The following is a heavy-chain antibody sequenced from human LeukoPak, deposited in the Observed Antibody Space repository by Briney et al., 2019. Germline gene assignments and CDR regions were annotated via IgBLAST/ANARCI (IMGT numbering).Heavy chain of an antibody. D-gene: IGHD4-23*01. CDR3: AKDRMSTVVTPYDAFDI. J-gene: IGHJ3*02. CDR1: GFTFSSYG. Sequence: GGSLRLSCAASGFTFSSYGMHWVRQAPGKGLEWVSVISYDGNNKWYADSVKGRFTISRDNSKNTLYLQMNSLRAEDTAVYYCAKDRMSTVVTPYDAFDIWGQGIMVTVSS. V-gene: IGHV3-30*18. CDR2: ISYDGNNK.